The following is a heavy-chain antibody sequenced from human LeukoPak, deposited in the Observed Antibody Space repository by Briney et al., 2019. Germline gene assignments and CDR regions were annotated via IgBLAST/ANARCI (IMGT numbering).Heavy chain of an antibody. CDR3: ASPIVPAARGYFDY. CDR1: GFTFGDYY. Sequence: GGSLRLSCAASGFTFGDYYMSWIRQAPGKGLEWVSYISSSGSTIYYADSVKGRFTISRDNAKNSLYLQMNSLRAEDTAVYYCASPIVPAARGYFDYWGQRTLVTVSS. CDR2: ISSSGSTI. V-gene: IGHV3-11*01. D-gene: IGHD2-2*01. J-gene: IGHJ4*02.